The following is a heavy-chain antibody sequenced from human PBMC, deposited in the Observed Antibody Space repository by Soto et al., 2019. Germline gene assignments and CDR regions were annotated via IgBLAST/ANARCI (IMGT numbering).Heavy chain of an antibody. CDR3: VKAGQGV. Sequence: PGGSLRLSCAASGFTFSSYGMHWVRQAPGKGLEWVAVITYDGSNKYYADSVKGRFTISRDNSKNTLYLQMSSLRAEDTAVYYCVKAGQGVWGQGTTVTVSS. V-gene: IGHV3-30*18. CDR1: GFTFSSYG. CDR2: ITYDGSNK. J-gene: IGHJ6*02.